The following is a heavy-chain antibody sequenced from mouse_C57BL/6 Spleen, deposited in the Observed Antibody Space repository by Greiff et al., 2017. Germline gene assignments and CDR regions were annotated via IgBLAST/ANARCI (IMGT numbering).Heavy chain of an antibody. CDR2: ISNLAYSI. D-gene: IGHD2-3*01. Sequence: EVQGVESGGGLVQPGGSLKLSCAASGFTFSDYGMAWVRQAPRKGPEWVAFISNLAYSIYYADTVTGRFTISRENAKNTLYLEMSSLRSEDTAMYYCARRYDGYYDYWGQGTTLTVSS. V-gene: IGHV5-15*01. J-gene: IGHJ2*01. CDR1: GFTFSDYG. CDR3: ARRYDGYYDY.